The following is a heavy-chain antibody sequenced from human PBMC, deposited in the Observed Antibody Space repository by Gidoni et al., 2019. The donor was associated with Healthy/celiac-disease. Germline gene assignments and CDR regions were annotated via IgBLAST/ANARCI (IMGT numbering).Heavy chain of an antibody. CDR2: IYSGGST. V-gene: IGHV3-53*01. Sequence: EVQLVESGGGLIQPGGSLRLSCAASGFTVISNYMSWVRQAPGKGLEWVSVIYSGGSTYYADSVKGRFTISRDNSKNTLYLQMNSLRAEDTAVYYCARVGYYDSSGYSRTPDWYFDLWGRGTLVTVSS. CDR1: GFTVISNY. D-gene: IGHD3-22*01. CDR3: ARVGYYDSSGYSRTPDWYFDL. J-gene: IGHJ2*01.